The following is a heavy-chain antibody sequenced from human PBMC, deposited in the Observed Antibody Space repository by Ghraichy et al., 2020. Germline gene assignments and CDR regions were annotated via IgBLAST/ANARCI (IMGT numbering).Heavy chain of an antibody. CDR3: AKDSYYYDSSGYYLFDY. CDR1: GFTFSSYA. J-gene: IGHJ4*02. Sequence: GVSLRLSCAASGFTFSSYAMSWVRQAPGKGLEWVSAISGSGGSTYYADSVKGRFTISRDNSKNTLYLQMNSLRAEDTAVYYCAKDSYYYDSSGYYLFDYWGQGTLVTVSS. D-gene: IGHD3-22*01. CDR2: ISGSGGST. V-gene: IGHV3-23*01.